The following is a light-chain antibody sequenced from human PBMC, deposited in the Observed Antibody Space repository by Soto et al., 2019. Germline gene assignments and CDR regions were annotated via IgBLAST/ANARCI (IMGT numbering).Light chain of an antibody. CDR3: SSYTSSSTYV. CDR1: SSDVGGYNY. J-gene: IGLJ1*01. Sequence: QSVLTQHASVSGSPGQSITISCTGTSSDVGGYNYVSWYPQHPGKAPKLVISDVTSRPSGVSHRFSGSQSGNTDSLTISGLDAEDEADYYCSSYTSSSTYVYGTGTKVTVL. CDR2: DVT. V-gene: IGLV2-14*03.